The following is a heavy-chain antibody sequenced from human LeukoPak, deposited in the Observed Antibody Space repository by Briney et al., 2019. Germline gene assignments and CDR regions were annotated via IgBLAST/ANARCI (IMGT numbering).Heavy chain of an antibody. CDR1: GGSFSGYY. CDR3: ARGGQTYSSSLRRKYNWFDP. D-gene: IGHD6-13*01. CDR2: INHSGST. V-gene: IGHV4-34*01. Sequence: PSETLSLTCAVYGGSFSGYYWSWIRQPPGKGLEWIGEINHSGSTNYNPSLKSRVTISVDTSKNQFSLKLSSVTAADTAVYYCARGGQTYSSSLRRKYNWFDPWGQGTLVTVSS. J-gene: IGHJ5*02.